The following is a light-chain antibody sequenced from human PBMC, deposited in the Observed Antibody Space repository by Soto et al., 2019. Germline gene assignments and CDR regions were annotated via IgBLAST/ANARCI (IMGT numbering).Light chain of an antibody. CDR2: EVN. Sequence: QSALTQPASVSGSPGQSVTISCTGPRSDIGDSNFISWYQHSPGKAPRLQIYEVNNRPSGVSKRFSGSKAGNTASLTISGLLDDDEADYFCASFRSGTILVFGSGTKVTVL. CDR3: ASFRSGTILV. CDR1: RSDIGDSNF. J-gene: IGLJ1*01. V-gene: IGLV2-14*01.